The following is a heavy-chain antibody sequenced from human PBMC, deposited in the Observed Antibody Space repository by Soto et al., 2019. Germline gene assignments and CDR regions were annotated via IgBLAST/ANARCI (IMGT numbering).Heavy chain of an antibody. Sequence: QVQLVQYGAEVKKPGASVKVSCKASGYTFTNYDINWVRQATGQGLEWMGWMNPNNGNTGYPQKFQGRVTMTRNTYISTAYMELSSLRFEATAVYYCARAPPGVEANNYAGGWFDPWGQGTLVTVSS. D-gene: IGHD4-4*01. CDR2: MNPNNGNT. CDR3: ARAPPGVEANNYAGGWFDP. CDR1: GYTFTNYD. J-gene: IGHJ5*02. V-gene: IGHV1-8*01.